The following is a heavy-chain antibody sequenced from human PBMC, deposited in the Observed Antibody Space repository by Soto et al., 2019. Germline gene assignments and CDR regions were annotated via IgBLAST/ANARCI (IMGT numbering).Heavy chain of an antibody. Sequence: PGGSLRLSCAASGFTFSNAWINWVRPAPGKGLEWVSYISSSSSTIYYADSVKGRFTISRDNAKNSLYLQMNSLRAEDTAVYYCAREALLSGYYPPNYYYYYMDVWGKGTTVTVSS. CDR2: ISSSSSTI. CDR3: AREALLSGYYPPNYYYYYMDV. CDR1: GFTFSNAW. J-gene: IGHJ6*03. D-gene: IGHD3-3*01. V-gene: IGHV3-48*01.